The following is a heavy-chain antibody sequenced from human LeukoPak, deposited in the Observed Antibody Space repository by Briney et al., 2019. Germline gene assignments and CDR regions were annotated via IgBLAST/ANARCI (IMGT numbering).Heavy chain of an antibody. CDR1: GYSFASYW. D-gene: IGHD2-8*01. CDR3: ARHESCSNGVCYQINS. V-gene: IGHV5-51*01. J-gene: IGHJ4*02. CDR2: IYPGDSDT. Sequence: GESLKISCKGSGYSFASYWIGWVRQMPGKGLEWTGIIYPGDSDTRYSPSFQGQVTISADKSISTAYLQWSSLKASDTAMYYCARHESCSNGVCYQINSWGQGTLVTVSS.